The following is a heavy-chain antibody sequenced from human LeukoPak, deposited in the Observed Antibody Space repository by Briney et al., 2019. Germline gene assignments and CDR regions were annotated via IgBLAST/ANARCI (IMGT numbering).Heavy chain of an antibody. Sequence: GASVKVSCKASGYTFTGYYMHWVRQAPGQGLEWMGWINPNSGGTNYAQKFQGRVTMTRDTSISTAYMELSRLRSDDTAVYYCARDLIELLWFGERYFDLWGRGTLVTVSS. J-gene: IGHJ2*01. CDR3: ARDLIELLWFGERYFDL. V-gene: IGHV1-2*02. D-gene: IGHD3-10*01. CDR2: INPNSGGT. CDR1: GYTFTGYY.